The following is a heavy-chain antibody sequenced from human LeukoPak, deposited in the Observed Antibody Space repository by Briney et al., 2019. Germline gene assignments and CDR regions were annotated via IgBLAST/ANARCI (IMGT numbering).Heavy chain of an antibody. Sequence: PGGSLRLSCAASGFTFSSYAMHWVRQAPGKGLEWVAVISYDGSNKYYADSVKGRFTTSRDNSKNTLYLQMNSLRAEDTAVYYCARDSSSGWYTDAFDIWGQGTMVTVSS. D-gene: IGHD6-19*01. CDR1: GFTFSSYA. CDR2: ISYDGSNK. J-gene: IGHJ3*02. V-gene: IGHV3-30-3*01. CDR3: ARDSSSGWYTDAFDI.